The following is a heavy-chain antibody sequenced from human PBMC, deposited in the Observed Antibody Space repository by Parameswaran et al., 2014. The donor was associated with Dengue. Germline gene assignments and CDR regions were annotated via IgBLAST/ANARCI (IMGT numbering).Heavy chain of an antibody. J-gene: IGHJ4*01. D-gene: IGHD6-6*01. CDR2: IFSNDEK. Sequence: PGKALEWLAHIFSNDEKSYSTSLKSRLTISKDTSKSQVVLTMTNMDPVDTATYYCARTYSSSDYFDYWARNLVTVS. V-gene: IGHV2-26*01. CDR3: ARTYSSSDYFDY.